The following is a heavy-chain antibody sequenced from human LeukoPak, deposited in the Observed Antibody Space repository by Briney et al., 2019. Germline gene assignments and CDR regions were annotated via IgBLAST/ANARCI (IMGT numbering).Heavy chain of an antibody. CDR1: GGSISSYY. V-gene: IGHV4-4*07. CDR2: IYTSGNT. CDR3: ARDTYYYGSGSYYFDY. D-gene: IGHD3-10*01. Sequence: AETLSLTCTVSGGSISSYYWSWIRQPAGKGLEWIGRIYTSGNTNYNPSLKSRVTMSVDTSKNQFSLKLSSVTAADTAVYYCARDTYYYGSGSYYFDYWGQGTLVTVSS. J-gene: IGHJ4*02.